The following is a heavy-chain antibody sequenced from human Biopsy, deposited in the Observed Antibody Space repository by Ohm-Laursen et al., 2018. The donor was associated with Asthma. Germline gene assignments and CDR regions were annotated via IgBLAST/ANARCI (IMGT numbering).Heavy chain of an antibody. J-gene: IGHJ4*02. Sequence: SLRLSCTASGFAVSRDYMFWVRQAPGKGLEWVSVIYSGGTSHTADSVRGRFTISRDFSKNTLHLQMHSLRVEDTAVYYCARGGSSGWSHYYFDYWGQGTLVTVSS. D-gene: IGHD6-19*01. CDR2: IYSGGTS. CDR3: ARGGSSGWSHYYFDY. V-gene: IGHV3-53*01. CDR1: GFAVSRDY.